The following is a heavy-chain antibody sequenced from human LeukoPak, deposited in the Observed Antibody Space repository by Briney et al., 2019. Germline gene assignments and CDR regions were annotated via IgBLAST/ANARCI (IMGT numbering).Heavy chain of an antibody. J-gene: IGHJ4*02. CDR2: ISTYNGDT. Sequence: ASVKVSCKASGYTFTTYGISWLRQAPGQGLEWMGWISTYNGDTNYAQKFQGRVTLTTDISTSTVYMELRSLISDDTAVYYCARRGSVDTPMSNWEWWYWGQGTLVTVSS. V-gene: IGHV1-18*01. CDR3: ARRGSVDTPMSNWEWWY. D-gene: IGHD5-18*01. CDR1: GYTFTTYG.